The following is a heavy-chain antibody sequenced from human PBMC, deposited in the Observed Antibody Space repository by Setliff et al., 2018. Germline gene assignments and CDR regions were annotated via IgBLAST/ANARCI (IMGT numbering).Heavy chain of an antibody. Sequence: NPSETLSLTCTVSGGSISSSSYYWGWIRQPPGKGLEWIGSIYYSGSTYYNPSLKSRVTISVDTSKNQFSLKLSSVTAADTAVYYCARFPLRVSMVPIWGQGTTVTVSS. D-gene: IGHD3-10*01. CDR1: GGSISSSSYY. V-gene: IGHV4-39*07. J-gene: IGHJ3*02. CDR2: IYYSGST. CDR3: ARFPLRVSMVPI.